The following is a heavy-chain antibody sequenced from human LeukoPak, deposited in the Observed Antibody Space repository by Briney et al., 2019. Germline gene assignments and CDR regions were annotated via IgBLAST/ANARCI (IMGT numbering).Heavy chain of an antibody. CDR2: IKEDGSEK. V-gene: IGHV3-7*01. Sequence: PGGSLRLSCVASGFTLSNYWMSWVRQAPGKGLEWVANIKEDGSEKYYVGSAKGRFTISRDNAKNSLYLHMDSLTAEDTAIYYCARDWVAGVPFDAFDIWGQGTMVSVSS. D-gene: IGHD3-10*01. CDR1: GFTLSNYW. J-gene: IGHJ3*02. CDR3: ARDWVAGVPFDAFDI.